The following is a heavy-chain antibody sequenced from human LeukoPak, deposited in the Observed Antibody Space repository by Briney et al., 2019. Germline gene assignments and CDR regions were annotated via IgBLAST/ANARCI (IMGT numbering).Heavy chain of an antibody. CDR2: IIPIFGTA. D-gene: IGHD3-10*01. CDR3: ARTRFPYYRLSGADYYYMDV. Sequence: SVKVSCKASGGTFSSYAISWVRQAPGQGLEWMGGIIPIFGTANYAQKFQGRVTITADESTSTAYMDLGSLRSEDTAVYYCARTRFPYYRLSGADYYYMDVWGKGTTVTVSS. J-gene: IGHJ6*03. V-gene: IGHV1-69*13. CDR1: GGTFSSYA.